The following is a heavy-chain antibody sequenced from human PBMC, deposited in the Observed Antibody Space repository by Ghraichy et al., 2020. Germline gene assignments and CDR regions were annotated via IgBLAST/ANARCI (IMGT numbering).Heavy chain of an antibody. CDR1: GFTFSRYW. Sequence: GESLNISCAASGFTFSRYWMSWVRQAPGKGLEWVANIKQDGSEKYYVDSVKGRFTISRDNAKNSLYLQMNSLRAEDTAVYYCARGTAGTRYYYYYYMDVWGKGTTVTVSS. CDR3: ARGTAGTRYYYYYYMDV. V-gene: IGHV3-7*03. CDR2: IKQDGSEK. D-gene: IGHD6-13*01. J-gene: IGHJ6*03.